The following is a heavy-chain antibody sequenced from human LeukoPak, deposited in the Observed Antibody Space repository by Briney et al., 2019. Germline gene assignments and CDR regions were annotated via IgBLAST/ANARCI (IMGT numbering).Heavy chain of an antibody. CDR2: LYYSGST. CDR1: GGSISMYY. D-gene: IGHD3-3*01. CDR3: ARADYDFWSGYSAFDY. V-gene: IGHV4-59*01. Sequence: PEALSLTRMVSGGSISMYYWSWIRQPPGKGLGWIAHLYYSGSTNHNPSLKSRVTISVDTSKNQFSLKLSSVTAADTAVYYCARADYDFWSGYSAFDYWGQGTLVTVSS. J-gene: IGHJ4*02.